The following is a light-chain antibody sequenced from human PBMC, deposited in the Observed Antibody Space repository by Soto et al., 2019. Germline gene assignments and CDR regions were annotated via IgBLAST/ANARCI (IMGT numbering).Light chain of an antibody. Sequence: IVMTQTPATLSVSPGVGHIHSSGASQSLSSNLAWYQQRCGLALRLLIFAASTRAPGIPARFGGSGSGTEFALTISNLQSEDFAVYYCQQRGNRPPWTFGQGTKVDI. CDR3: QQRGNRPPWT. CDR1: QSLSSN. J-gene: IGKJ1*01. CDR2: AAS. V-gene: IGKV3-15*01.